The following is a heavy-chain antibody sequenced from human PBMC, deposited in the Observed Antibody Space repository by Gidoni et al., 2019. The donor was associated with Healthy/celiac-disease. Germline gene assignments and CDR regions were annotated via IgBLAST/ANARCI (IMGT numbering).Heavy chain of an antibody. CDR1: GGTFSSYA. D-gene: IGHD3-3*01. J-gene: IGHJ6*02. Sequence: QVQLVQSGAEVKKPGSSVKVSCKASGGTFSSYAISWVRQAPGQGLEWMGRIIPIFGIANYAQKFQGRVTITADKSTSTAYMELSSLRSEDTAVYYCAREVFFGVDPYYYYGMDVWGQGTTVTVSS. V-gene: IGHV1-69*04. CDR3: AREVFFGVDPYYYYGMDV. CDR2: IIPIFGIA.